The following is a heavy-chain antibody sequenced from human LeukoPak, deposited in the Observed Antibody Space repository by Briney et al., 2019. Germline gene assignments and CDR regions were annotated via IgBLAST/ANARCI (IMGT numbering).Heavy chain of an antibody. D-gene: IGHD6-13*01. CDR3: ARTTEAHSWRTRYYDYYMDV. Sequence: SETLSLTCTVSGGSISSYYWSWIRQPPGKGLEWIGYIYYSGSTNYNPSLKSRVTISVDTSKNQFSLKLSSVTAADTAVYYCARTTEAHSWRTRYYDYYMDVWGKGTTVAVSS. J-gene: IGHJ6*03. V-gene: IGHV4-59*01. CDR1: GGSISSYY. CDR2: IYYSGST.